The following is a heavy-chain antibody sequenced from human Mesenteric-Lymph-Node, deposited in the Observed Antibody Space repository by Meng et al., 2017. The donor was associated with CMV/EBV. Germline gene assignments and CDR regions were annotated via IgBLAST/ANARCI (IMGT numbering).Heavy chain of an antibody. CDR3: ARPHYYGSGSSPWFDP. V-gene: IGHV4-39*01. CDR1: GGSISSISYY. J-gene: IGHJ5*02. Sequence: QLQLQESGPGLVKLSETLSLTCTVSGGSISSISYYWGWIRQPPGKGLEWIGSIYYSGSTYYNPSLKSRVTISVDTSKNQFSLKLSSVTAADTTVYYCARPHYYGSGSSPWFDPWGQGTLVTVSS. CDR2: IYYSGST. D-gene: IGHD3-10*01.